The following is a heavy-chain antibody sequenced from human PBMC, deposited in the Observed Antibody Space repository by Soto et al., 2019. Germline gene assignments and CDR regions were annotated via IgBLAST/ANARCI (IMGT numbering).Heavy chain of an antibody. CDR3: ARISGYSYGLPPYFDY. CDR1: GGSVSSGSYY. J-gene: IGHJ4*02. CDR2: IYYSGST. Sequence: QVQLQESGPGLVKPSETLSLTCTVSGGSVSSGSYYWSWIRQPPGKGLEWIGYIYYSGSTNYNPSLKSRVTISVDTSKHQFSLKLSSVTAADTAVYYCARISGYSYGLPPYFDYWGQGTLVTVSS. V-gene: IGHV4-61*01. D-gene: IGHD5-18*01.